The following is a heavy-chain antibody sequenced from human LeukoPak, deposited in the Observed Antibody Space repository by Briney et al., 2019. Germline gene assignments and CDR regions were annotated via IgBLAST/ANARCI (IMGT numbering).Heavy chain of an antibody. Sequence: PLRLSCAAPGFTFSNYGMHWVRQAPGKGMEWVALISYDGNNKYYSDSMKGRFNISRDNSKNTLYLQMNSLRAEDTAVYYCAKDIDYGGANWGQGTLVIVSS. CDR1: GFTFSNYG. CDR3: AKDIDYGGAN. D-gene: IGHD4-23*01. J-gene: IGHJ4*02. V-gene: IGHV3-30*18. CDR2: ISYDGNNK.